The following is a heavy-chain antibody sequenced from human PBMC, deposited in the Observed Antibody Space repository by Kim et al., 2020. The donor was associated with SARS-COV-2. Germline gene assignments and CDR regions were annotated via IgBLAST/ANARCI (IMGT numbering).Heavy chain of an antibody. CDR3: AKGIVYYYGMDV. J-gene: IGHJ6*02. CDR2: ISGSGGST. D-gene: IGHD3-16*02. CDR1: GFTFSSYA. Sequence: GGSLRLSCAAYGFTFSSYAMSWVRQAPGKGLEWVSAISGSGGSTYYADSVKGRFTISRDNSKNTLYLQMNSLRAEDTAVYYCAKGIVYYYGMDVWGQGTTVTVSS. V-gene: IGHV3-23*01.